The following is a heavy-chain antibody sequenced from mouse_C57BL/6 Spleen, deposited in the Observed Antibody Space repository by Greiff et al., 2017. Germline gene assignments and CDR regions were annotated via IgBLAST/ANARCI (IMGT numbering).Heavy chain of an antibody. CDR3: AREVRRWYFDV. V-gene: IGHV1-55*01. CDR2: IYPGSGST. Sequence: QVQLQQPGAELVKPGASVKMSCKASGYTFTSYWITWVKQRPGKGLEWLGEIYPGSGSTNYNEKFKSKATLTVDTSSSTAYMQLSSLTSADSAVYCCAREVRRWYFDVWGTGTTVTVSS. J-gene: IGHJ1*03. CDR1: GYTFTSYW.